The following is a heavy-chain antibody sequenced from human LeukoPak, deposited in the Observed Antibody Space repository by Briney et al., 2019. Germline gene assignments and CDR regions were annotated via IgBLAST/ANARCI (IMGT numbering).Heavy chain of an antibody. V-gene: IGHV1-69*05. Sequence: SVKVSCKASGGTFSSYAISWVRQAPGQGLEWMGGIIPIFGTANYAQKFQGRVTITTDESTSTAYMELSSLRSEDTAVYYCATVAGYYYYYYMDVWGKGTTVTVSS. CDR2: IIPIFGTA. CDR3: ATVAGYYYYYYMDV. D-gene: IGHD6-19*01. CDR1: GGTFSSYA. J-gene: IGHJ6*03.